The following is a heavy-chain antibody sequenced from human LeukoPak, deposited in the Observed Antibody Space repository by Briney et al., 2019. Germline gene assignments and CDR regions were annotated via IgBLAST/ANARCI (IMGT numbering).Heavy chain of an antibody. D-gene: IGHD5-18*01. CDR3: ARRRGYSYDYYFDY. V-gene: IGHV4-38-2*02. J-gene: IGHJ4*02. Sequence: SETLSLTCSVSGYSISSGFYWGWIRQPPGKGLEWIGSIFHSGSTYYNPSLKSRVIISVGTSKNQFSLKLSSVTAADTAVYYCARRRGYSYDYYFDYWGQGTLVTVSS. CDR2: IFHSGST. CDR1: GYSISSGFY.